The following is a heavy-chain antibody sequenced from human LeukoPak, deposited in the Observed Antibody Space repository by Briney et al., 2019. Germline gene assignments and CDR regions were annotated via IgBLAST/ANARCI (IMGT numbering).Heavy chain of an antibody. CDR2: INHSGSS. CDR3: ARGLGGGNSVYFDL. D-gene: IGHD4-23*01. CDR1: DGSLSAYY. J-gene: IGHJ2*01. V-gene: IGHV4-34*01. Sequence: SETLSLTCAVYDGSLSAYYWSWIRQPPGKGLEWIGEINHSGSSNYNPSLQSRVTISVDTSKNQFSLKLSSVTAADTAVYYCARGLGGGNSVYFDLWGRGTLVTVS.